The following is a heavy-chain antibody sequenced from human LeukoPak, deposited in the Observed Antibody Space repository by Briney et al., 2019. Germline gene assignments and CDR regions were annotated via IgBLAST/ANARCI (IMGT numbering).Heavy chain of an antibody. CDR2: IYYSGST. CDR1: GGSISSYY. V-gene: IGHV4-59*01. D-gene: IGHD2-15*01. CDR3: ARADCSGGSCYSGIRDYMDV. J-gene: IGHJ6*03. Sequence: SETLSLTCTVSGGSISSYYWSWIRQPPGKGLEWIGYIYYSGSTNYNPSFMSRVTISVDTSKNQSSLKLSSVTAADTAVYYCARADCSGGSCYSGIRDYMDVWGKGTTVTVSS.